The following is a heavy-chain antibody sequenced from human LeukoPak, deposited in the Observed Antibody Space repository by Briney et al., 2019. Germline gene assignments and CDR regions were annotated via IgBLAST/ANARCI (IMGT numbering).Heavy chain of an antibody. CDR3: ARVGVGATLYYFDY. CDR1: GFTFSSYS. D-gene: IGHD1-26*01. J-gene: IGHJ4*02. CDR2: ISSSSSYI. Sequence: GGSLRLSCAASGFTFSSYSMNWVRQAPGKGLEWVSSISSSSSYIYYADSVKVRFTISRDNAKNSLYLQMNSLRAEDTAVYYCARVGVGATLYYFDYWGQGTLVTVSS. V-gene: IGHV3-21*01.